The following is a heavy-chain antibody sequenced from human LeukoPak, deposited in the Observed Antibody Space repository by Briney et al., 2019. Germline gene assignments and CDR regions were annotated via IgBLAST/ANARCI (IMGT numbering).Heavy chain of an antibody. V-gene: IGHV4-39*01. CDR3: ARHDNLAFGY. CDR2: IYYSGSI. D-gene: IGHD1-14*01. Sequence: SETMSLTCTVSGGSISNQSYFWGWIRQPPWKGLEWIASIYYSGSIYYNPSLRSRVTMSVDTSKDQFSLKLSSVTAADTAVYYCARHDNLAFGYWGQGTLVTVSS. J-gene: IGHJ4*02. CDR1: GGSISNQSYF.